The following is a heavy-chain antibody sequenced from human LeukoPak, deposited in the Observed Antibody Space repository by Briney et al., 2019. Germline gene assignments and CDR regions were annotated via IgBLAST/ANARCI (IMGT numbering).Heavy chain of an antibody. Sequence: ASVKVSCKASGGTFSSYAINWVRQATGQGLEWMGWMNPNSGNTGNAQKFQGRITMTRNTSINTAYMEPSSLRSEDTAIYYCTRADYGDYKYWGQGTLVTVSS. V-gene: IGHV1-8*02. CDR2: MNPNSGNT. CDR1: GGTFSSYA. D-gene: IGHD4-17*01. J-gene: IGHJ4*02. CDR3: TRADYGDYKY.